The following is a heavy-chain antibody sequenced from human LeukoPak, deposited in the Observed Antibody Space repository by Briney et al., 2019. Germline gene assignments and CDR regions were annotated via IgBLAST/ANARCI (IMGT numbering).Heavy chain of an antibody. Sequence: GGSLRLSCAASGFTFSRYWMHWVRQAPGKGLVWVSRINSDGSRTTYADSVRGRFTISRDNAKNTLYLQMNSLRAEDTAVYYCARVMDFWSGYYFDYWGQGTLVTVSS. CDR3: ARVMDFWSGYYFDY. CDR1: GFTFSRYW. J-gene: IGHJ4*02. CDR2: INSDGSRT. D-gene: IGHD3-3*01. V-gene: IGHV3-74*01.